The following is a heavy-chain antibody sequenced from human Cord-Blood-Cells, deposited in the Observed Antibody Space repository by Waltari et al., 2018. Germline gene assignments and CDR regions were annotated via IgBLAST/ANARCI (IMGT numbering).Heavy chain of an antibody. V-gene: IGHV4-61*01. D-gene: IGHD3-22*01. CDR1: GGSVSSGSYY. Sequence: QVQLQESGPGLVKPSETLSLTCTVSGGSVSSGSYYWSWIRQPPGKGLGWIGYIYYSGSTNSNPSLKSRVTISVDTSKNQFSLKLSSVTAADTAVYYCAKTAGAYYYDSSGYYIGNWGQGTLVTVSS. CDR3: AKTAGAYYYDSSGYYIGN. J-gene: IGHJ4*02. CDR2: IYYSGST.